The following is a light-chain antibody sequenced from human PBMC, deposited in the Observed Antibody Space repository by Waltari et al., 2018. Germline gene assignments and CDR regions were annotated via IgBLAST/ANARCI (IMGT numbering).Light chain of an antibody. CDR3: QHYNSYSSWT. CDR1: QGIGRW. V-gene: IGKV1-5*03. Sequence: DIQMTQSPSTLPASVGDRVTIICRASQGIGRWLAWYQQKPGKAPKFLIYKASSLESGVPARFSGSGSGTEFTLTISSLQPDDFATYYCQHYNSYSSWTFGQGTKVEIK. CDR2: KAS. J-gene: IGKJ1*01.